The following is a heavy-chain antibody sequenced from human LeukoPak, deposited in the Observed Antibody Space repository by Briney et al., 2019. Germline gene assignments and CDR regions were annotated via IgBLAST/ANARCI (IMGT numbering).Heavy chain of an antibody. CDR3: ARQLREEGSGWYLDEYFFVY. CDR1: GGSISSSSYY. D-gene: IGHD6-19*01. V-gene: IGHV4-39*01. Sequence: SETLSLTCTVSGGSISSSSYYWGWIRQPPGKGLEWIGSIYYSGSTYYNPSLKSRVTISVDTSKNQFSLKLSSVTAADTAVYYCARQLREEGSGWYLDEYFFVYWGQGTLVTVSS. CDR2: IYYSGST. J-gene: IGHJ4*02.